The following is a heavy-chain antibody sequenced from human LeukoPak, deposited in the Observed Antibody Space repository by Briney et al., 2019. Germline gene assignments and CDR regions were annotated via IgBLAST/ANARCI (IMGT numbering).Heavy chain of an antibody. J-gene: IGHJ3*02. V-gene: IGHV4-59*10. D-gene: IGHD3-22*01. CDR3: ARVLLHYELMAVGAFDI. CDR1: GGSFSGYY. CDR2: IYTSGST. Sequence: SETLSLTCAVYGGSFSGYYWSWIRQPAGKGLEWIGRIYTSGSTNYNPSLKSRVTISVDTSKNQFSLKLSSVTAADTAVYYCARVLLHYELMAVGAFDIWGQGTMVTVSS.